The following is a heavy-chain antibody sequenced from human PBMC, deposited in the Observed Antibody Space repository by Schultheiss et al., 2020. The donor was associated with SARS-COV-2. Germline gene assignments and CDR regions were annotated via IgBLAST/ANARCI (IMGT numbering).Heavy chain of an antibody. Sequence: GGSLRLSCAASGFTFSSYGMHWVRQAPGKGLEWVAVIWYDGSNKYYADYVKGRFTISRDNAKNTLYLQMNSLRAEDTAQYYCARVLFIGRYHRHGAFDIWGQGTMVTVSS. CDR3: ARVLFIGRYHRHGAFDI. CDR2: IWYDGSNK. J-gene: IGHJ3*02. D-gene: IGHD1-26*01. V-gene: IGHV3-33*03. CDR1: GFTFSSYG.